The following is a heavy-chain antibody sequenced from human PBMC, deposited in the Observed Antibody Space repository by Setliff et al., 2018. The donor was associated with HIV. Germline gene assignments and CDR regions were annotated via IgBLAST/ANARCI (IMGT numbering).Heavy chain of an antibody. Sequence: PSETLSLTCSVSGGSLISGGYYWSWIRQHPGKGLEWIGYVYYTGKTYYNPSLESRISMSVDTSKNHFPLKLTSVTAADTAIYYCARDLTSNANCFEPWGQGTQVTVSS. J-gene: IGHJ5*02. CDR1: GGSLISGGYY. CDR3: ARDLTSNANCFEP. V-gene: IGHV4-31*03. D-gene: IGHD4-4*01. CDR2: VYYTGKT.